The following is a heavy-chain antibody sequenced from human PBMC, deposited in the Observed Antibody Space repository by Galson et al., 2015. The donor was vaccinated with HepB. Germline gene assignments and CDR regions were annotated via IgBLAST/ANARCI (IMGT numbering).Heavy chain of an antibody. J-gene: IGHJ4*02. D-gene: IGHD1-26*01. CDR2: TYYWSQWYN. V-gene: IGHV6-1*01. Sequence: RLSPSRGLEWLGSTYYWSQWYNDYAVAVRSRITINPGTSKNQFSLHLNSVTPEDTAVYYCARANIGSRAFDYWSQGTQVTVSS. CDR3: ARANIGSRAFDY.